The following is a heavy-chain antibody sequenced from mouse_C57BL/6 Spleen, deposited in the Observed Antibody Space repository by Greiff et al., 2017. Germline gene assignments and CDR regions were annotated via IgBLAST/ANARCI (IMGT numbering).Heavy chain of an antibody. V-gene: IGHV1-69*01. D-gene: IGHD1-1*01. J-gene: IGHJ3*01. CDR3: AREDYFGPWFAY. Sequence: QVQLQQPGAELVMPGASVKLSCKASGYTFTSYWMHWVKQRPGQGLEWIGEIDPSDSYTNYTQKFKGKSTLTVDKSSSTAYLQLSSLTSEDSAVYYCAREDYFGPWFAYWGQGTLVTVSA. CDR2: IDPSDSYT. CDR1: GYTFTSYW.